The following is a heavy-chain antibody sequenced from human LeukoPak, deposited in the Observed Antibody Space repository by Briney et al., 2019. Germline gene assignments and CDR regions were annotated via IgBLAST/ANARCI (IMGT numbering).Heavy chain of an antibody. CDR1: GFTFSNAW. CDR3: TTDPTY. J-gene: IGHJ4*02. V-gene: IGHV3-15*01. Sequence: PGGSLRLSCAASGFTFSNAWTSWVRQAPGKGLEWLGRIKSKTEGGTTDYAAPVKGRFTISRDDSKNTVYLQMNRLITEDTAVYYCTTDPTYWGQGTLVTVSS. CDR2: IKSKTEGGTT.